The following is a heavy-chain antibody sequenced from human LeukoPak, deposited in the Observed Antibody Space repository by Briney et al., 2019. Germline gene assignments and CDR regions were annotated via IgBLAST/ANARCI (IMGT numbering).Heavy chain of an antibody. CDR2: ISSSGSLI. J-gene: IGHJ4*02. Sequence: PGGSLRLSCVASGFSFSNYEMNWVRQAPGKGLEWVSYISSSGSLIFYADSVKGRFTISRDNAKNTLYLQMNSLRAEDTAVYYCAKGGIERYFDWLLFGYFDYWGQGTLVTVSS. V-gene: IGHV3-48*03. CDR1: GFSFSNYE. CDR3: AKGGIERYFDWLLFGYFDY. D-gene: IGHD3-9*01.